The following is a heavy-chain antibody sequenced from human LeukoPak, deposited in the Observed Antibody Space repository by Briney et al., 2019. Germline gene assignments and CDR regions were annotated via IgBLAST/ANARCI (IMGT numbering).Heavy chain of an antibody. CDR1: GDSVSSNSAA. D-gene: IGHD1-1*01. J-gene: IGHJ3*02. Sequence: SQTLSLTCAISGDSVSSNSAACNWIRQSPSRGLEWLGRTYYRSKWYNDYAVSVKSRIIINPDTPKNQFSLQLNSVTPEDTAVYYCARYRQDAFDIWGQGTMVTVSS. V-gene: IGHV6-1*01. CDR2: TYYRSKWYN. CDR3: ARYRQDAFDI.